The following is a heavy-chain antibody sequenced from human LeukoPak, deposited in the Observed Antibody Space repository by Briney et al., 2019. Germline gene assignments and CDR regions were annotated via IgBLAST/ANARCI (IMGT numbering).Heavy chain of an antibody. CDR1: GFTFSSYS. J-gene: IGHJ4*02. Sequence: GGSLRLSCAASGFTFSSYSMNWVRQAPGKGLEWGSSISSSSSYIYYADSVKGRFTISRDNAKNSLYLQMNSLRAEDTAVYYCARRDYGDSGYFDYWGQGTLVTVSS. CDR2: ISSSSSYI. CDR3: ARRDYGDSGYFDY. D-gene: IGHD4-17*01. V-gene: IGHV3-21*01.